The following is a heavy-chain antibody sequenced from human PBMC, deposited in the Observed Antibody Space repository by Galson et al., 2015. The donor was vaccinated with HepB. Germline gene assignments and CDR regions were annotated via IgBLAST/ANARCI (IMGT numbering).Heavy chain of an antibody. J-gene: IGHJ3*02. CDR1: GFTFSSYW. V-gene: IGHV3-74*01. D-gene: IGHD3-9*01. CDR3: AREDYDILTGYSLDAFDI. CDR2: INSDGSST. Sequence: SLRLSCAASGFTFSSYWMHWVRQAPGKGLVWVSRINSDGSSTSYADSVKGRFTISRDNAKNTLYLQMNSLRAEDTAVYYCAREDYDILTGYSLDAFDIWGQATMVTVPS.